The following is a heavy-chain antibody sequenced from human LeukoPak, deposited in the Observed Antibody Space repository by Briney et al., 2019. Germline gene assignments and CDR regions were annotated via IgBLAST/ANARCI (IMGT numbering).Heavy chain of an antibody. Sequence: GGSLRLSCAASGLTFSSYSMNWVRQAPGKGLEWVSSISSSSSYIYYADSVKGRFTISRDNAKNSLYLQMNSLRAEDTAVYYCARDVGDSSGYYFIPFDYWGQGTLVTVSS. V-gene: IGHV3-21*01. J-gene: IGHJ4*02. CDR3: ARDVGDSSGYYFIPFDY. D-gene: IGHD3-22*01. CDR1: GLTFSSYS. CDR2: ISSSSSYI.